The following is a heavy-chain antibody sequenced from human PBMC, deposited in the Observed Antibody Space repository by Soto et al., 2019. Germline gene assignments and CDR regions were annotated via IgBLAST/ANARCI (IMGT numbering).Heavy chain of an antibody. CDR2: IYSGGST. Sequence: EVQLVESGGGLVQPGGSLRLSCAASGFTVSSNYMSWVRQAPGKGLEWVSVIYSGGSTYYADSVKGRFTISRDNSKNTLYLQMNSLRAEDTAVYYSASPYNSDAFDIWGQGTMVTVSS. CDR3: ASPYNSDAFDI. V-gene: IGHV3-66*01. CDR1: GFTVSSNY. D-gene: IGHD1-20*01. J-gene: IGHJ3*02.